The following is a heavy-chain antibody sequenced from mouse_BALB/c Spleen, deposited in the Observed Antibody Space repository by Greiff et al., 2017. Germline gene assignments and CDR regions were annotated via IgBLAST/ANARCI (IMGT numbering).Heavy chain of an antibody. Sequence: QVQLQQSGAELVRPGTSVKVSCKASGYAFTNYLIEWVKQRPGQGLEWIGVINPGSGGTNYSEKFKGKATLTADKSSSTAYMQLSSLTSDDSAVYFCAKSWGNYNAMDYWGQGTSVTVSS. D-gene: IGHD2-1*01. V-gene: IGHV1-54*01. CDR1: GYAFTNYL. J-gene: IGHJ4*01. CDR2: INPGSGGT. CDR3: AKSWGNYNAMDY.